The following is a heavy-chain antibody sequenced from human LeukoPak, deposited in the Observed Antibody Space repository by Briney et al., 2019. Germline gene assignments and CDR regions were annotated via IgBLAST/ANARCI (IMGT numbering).Heavy chain of an antibody. CDR3: ASLGMDV. CDR2: ISTDGYTT. V-gene: IGHV3-74*01. CDR1: GLAFSAYK. J-gene: IGHJ6*02. Sequence: GGSMRLSCAASGLAFSAYKMHWVRQAPRKGLVWVSRISTDGYTTDYADFVQGRFTASRDNTKNTWSLEMNSLRAEDTAVYYCASLGMDVWGQGTTVTVSS.